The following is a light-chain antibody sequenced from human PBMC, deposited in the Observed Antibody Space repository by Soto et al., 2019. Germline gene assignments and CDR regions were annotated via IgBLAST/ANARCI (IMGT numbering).Light chain of an antibody. CDR1: ESVSGY. CDR3: QQRWRWPSNT. V-gene: IGKV3-11*01. J-gene: IGKJ5*01. Sequence: EIVLTQSPATLSLSPGERATLSCRASESVSGYLAWYQQKPGLPPRLLIYEISNRVIGIPARFSGSGSGTDFTLTISSLEPEDFGVYYCQQRWRWPSNTFGQGTRLEIK. CDR2: EIS.